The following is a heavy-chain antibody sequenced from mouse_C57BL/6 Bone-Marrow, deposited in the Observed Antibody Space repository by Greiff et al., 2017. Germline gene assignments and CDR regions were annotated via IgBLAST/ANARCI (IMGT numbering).Heavy chain of an antibody. J-gene: IGHJ1*03. CDR1: GFTFSDFY. V-gene: IGHV7-1*01. CDR2: SRNKANDYTT. Sequence: EVKLMESGGGLVQSGRSLILSCATSGFTFSDFYMEWVRQAPGKGLEWIAASRNKANDYTTEYSASVKGRFIVSRDTSQSILYLQMNALRAEDTAIYYCARDPYYGSSYWYFDVWGTGTTVTVSS. CDR3: ARDPYYGSSYWYFDV. D-gene: IGHD1-1*01.